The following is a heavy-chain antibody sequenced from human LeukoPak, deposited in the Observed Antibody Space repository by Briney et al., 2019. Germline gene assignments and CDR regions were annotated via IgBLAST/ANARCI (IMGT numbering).Heavy chain of an antibody. CDR2: IWYDGSNK. D-gene: IGHD3-10*01. J-gene: IGHJ4*02. CDR1: EFTFSTYA. V-gene: IGHV3-33*08. Sequence: QPGRSLRLSCAASEFTFSTYAMHWVRQAPGKGLEWVAVIWYDGSNKYYADSVKGRFTIPRDNSKNTLYLQMNSLRAEDTAVYYCAGNYGPYYFDYWGQGTLVTVSS. CDR3: AGNYGPYYFDY.